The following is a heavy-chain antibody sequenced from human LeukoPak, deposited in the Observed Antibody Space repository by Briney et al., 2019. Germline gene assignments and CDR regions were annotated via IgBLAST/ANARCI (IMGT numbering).Heavy chain of an antibody. D-gene: IGHD3-9*01. Sequence: GGSLRLSCAASGFTFSSYAMSWVRQAPGKGLEWVSAISGTTGSTYYADSVKGRLTISRDNSKNTLYLQMNSLRAEDTAVYYCAKERYSDILTSPPSNRVRSTHLDCWGQGTLVTVYS. CDR1: GFTFSSYA. CDR2: ISGTTGST. V-gene: IGHV3-23*01. J-gene: IGHJ4*02. CDR3: AKERYSDILTSPPSNRVRSTHLDC.